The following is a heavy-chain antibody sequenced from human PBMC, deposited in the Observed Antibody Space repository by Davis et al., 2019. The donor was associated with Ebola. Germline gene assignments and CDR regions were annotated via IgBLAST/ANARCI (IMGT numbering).Heavy chain of an antibody. Sequence: SVKVSCKASGGTFSSYAISWVRQAPGQGLEWMGGIIPIFGTTNYAQKFQGRVTITADESTSTAYMELSSLRSEDTAVYYCARPLTTRGYYYGMDVWGQGTTVTVSS. J-gene: IGHJ6*02. CDR1: GGTFSSYA. D-gene: IGHD3-3*01. CDR2: IIPIFGTT. V-gene: IGHV1-69*13. CDR3: ARPLTTRGYYYGMDV.